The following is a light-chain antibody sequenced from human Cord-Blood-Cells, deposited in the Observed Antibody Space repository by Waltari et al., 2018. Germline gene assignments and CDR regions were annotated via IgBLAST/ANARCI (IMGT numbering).Light chain of an antibody. CDR2: STS. CDR1: TGAVTSGYY. Sequence: QTVVTHEPSLTVSPGGTVTLTCASSTGAVTSGYYPNWFPQKPGQAPRALSYSTSNKHPWTPGWFLGSLCGGKAALALAGVQLEEESEYYCVLYYGGALLVFCGGTKMTVL. CDR3: VLYYGGALLV. V-gene: IGLV7-43*01. J-gene: IGLJ2*01.